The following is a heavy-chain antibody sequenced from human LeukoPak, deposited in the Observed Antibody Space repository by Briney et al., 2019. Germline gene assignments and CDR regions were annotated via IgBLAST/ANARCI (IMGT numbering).Heavy chain of an antibody. Sequence: GALRLSCAASGFTFRIYAMSWVRQAPGKGLQWVSSITSRGESTWYVDSVKGRFTITRDNSENTLYLQMHSLRAEDTAVYYCARDRPNYYGSDGHYYRRDGDYWGRGTLVSVSS. CDR2: ITSRGEST. J-gene: IGHJ4*02. D-gene: IGHD3-22*01. V-gene: IGHV3-23*01. CDR1: GFTFRIYA. CDR3: ARDRPNYYGSDGHYYRRDGDY.